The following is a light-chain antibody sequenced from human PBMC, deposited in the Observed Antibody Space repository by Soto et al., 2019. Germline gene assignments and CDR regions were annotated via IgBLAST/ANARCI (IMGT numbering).Light chain of an antibody. CDR1: QGISSW. J-gene: IGKJ1*01. Sequence: DIQMTQSPSTLSASVGDRVTITCRASQGISSWLAWYQQKPGKAPKLLIYDASSLESGVPSRFSGGGSGTEFTLTISSLQPDDFATYYCQQYNSYSTWTFGQGTKVDIK. V-gene: IGKV1-5*01. CDR2: DAS. CDR3: QQYNSYSTWT.